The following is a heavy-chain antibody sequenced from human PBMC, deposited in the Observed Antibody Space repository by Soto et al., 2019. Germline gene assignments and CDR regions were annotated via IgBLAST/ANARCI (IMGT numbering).Heavy chain of an antibody. Sequence: GASVKVSCKASGYTFTGYYMHCVRQAPGQGLEWMGWINPNSGGTNYAQKFQGWVTMTRDTSISTAYMELSRLRSDDTATYYCARLGFNYDFLSGYYNVHHYYGIDVWGQGTTVTVSS. J-gene: IGHJ6*02. CDR1: GYTFTGYY. V-gene: IGHV1-2*04. CDR3: ARLGFNYDFLSGYYNVHHYYGIDV. D-gene: IGHD3-3*01. CDR2: INPNSGGT.